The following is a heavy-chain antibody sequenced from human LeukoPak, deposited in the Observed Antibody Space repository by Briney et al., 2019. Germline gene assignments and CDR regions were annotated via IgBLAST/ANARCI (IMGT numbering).Heavy chain of an antibody. J-gene: IGHJ6*02. Sequence: SETLSHTCTVSGGSISSSSYYWGWIRQPPGKGLEWIGSIYYSGSTYYNPSLKSRVTISVDTSKNQFSLKLSSVTAADTAVYYCARVVGRLQYYYYGMDVWGQGTTVTVSS. D-gene: IGHD5-24*01. CDR2: IYYSGST. V-gene: IGHV4-39*07. CDR3: ARVVGRLQYYYYGMDV. CDR1: GGSISSSSYY.